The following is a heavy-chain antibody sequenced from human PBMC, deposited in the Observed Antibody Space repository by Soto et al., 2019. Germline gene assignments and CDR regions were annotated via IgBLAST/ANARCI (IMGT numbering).Heavy chain of an antibody. CDR1: GFTFSSYS. J-gene: IGHJ6*02. V-gene: IGHV3-21*01. Sequence: GSLRLSCAASGFTFSSYSMNWVRQAPGKGLEWVSSISSSSSYIYYADSVKGRFTISRDNAKNSLYLQMNSLRAEDTAVYYCAAEVVVDPPARVWGQGTTVTVP. D-gene: IGHD3-22*01. CDR2: ISSSSSYI. CDR3: AAEVVVDPPARV.